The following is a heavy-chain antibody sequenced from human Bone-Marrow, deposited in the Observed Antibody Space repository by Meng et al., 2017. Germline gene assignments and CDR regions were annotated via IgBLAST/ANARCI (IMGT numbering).Heavy chain of an antibody. Sequence: QVHRDESGPGLVKPSQTLSLTCTVSGGSISSGGYYWSWIRQHPGKGLEWIGYIYYSGSTYYTPSLKSRVTISVDTSKNQFSLKLSSVTAADTAVYYCARGPLSAAGTMGYFQHWGQGTLVTVSS. CDR3: ARGPLSAAGTMGYFQH. V-gene: IGHV4-31*03. D-gene: IGHD6-13*01. CDR1: GGSISSGGYY. J-gene: IGHJ1*01. CDR2: IYYSGST.